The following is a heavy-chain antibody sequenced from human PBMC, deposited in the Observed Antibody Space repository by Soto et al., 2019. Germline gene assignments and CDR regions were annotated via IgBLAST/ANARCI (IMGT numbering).Heavy chain of an antibody. V-gene: IGHV4-59*01. CDR2: IYYSGST. D-gene: IGHD3-10*01. CDR1: GGSISSYY. J-gene: IGHJ5*02. Sequence: QVQLQESGPGLVKPSETLSLTCTVSGGSISSYYWSWIRQPPGKGLEWIGYIYYSGSTNYNPSLKSRVTISVDTSKNQFSLKLSSVTAADTAVYYCARLTNMVRGAGFDPWGQGTLVTVSS. CDR3: ARLTNMVRGAGFDP.